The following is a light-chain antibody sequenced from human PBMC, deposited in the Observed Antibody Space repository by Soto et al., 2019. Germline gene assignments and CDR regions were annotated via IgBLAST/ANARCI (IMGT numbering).Light chain of an antibody. CDR1: QSIVTY. J-gene: IGKJ1*01. Sequence: DIQMTQSPASLSASVGDRVTITCRASQSIVTYLNWYHQKPGKAPKLLIYAASSLQSGVPSRFSGSGSGTDFSLTISSLQPDDFATYYCQQYNSYSGTFGQGTKVDIK. CDR2: AAS. CDR3: QQYNSYSGT. V-gene: IGKV1-39*01.